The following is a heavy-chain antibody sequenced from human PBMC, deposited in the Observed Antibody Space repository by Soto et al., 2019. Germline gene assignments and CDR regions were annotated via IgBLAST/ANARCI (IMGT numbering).Heavy chain of an antibody. V-gene: IGHV3-23*01. D-gene: IGHD3-22*01. Sequence: GGSLRLSCAASGFTFSSYAMSGVRQAPGKGLEWVSAISGSGGSTYYADSVKGRFTISRDNSKNTLYLQMNSLRAEDTAVYYCAELSSMIVVVITTFDYWGQGTLVTVSS. CDR2: ISGSGGST. J-gene: IGHJ4*02. CDR3: AELSSMIVVVITTFDY. CDR1: GFTFSSYA.